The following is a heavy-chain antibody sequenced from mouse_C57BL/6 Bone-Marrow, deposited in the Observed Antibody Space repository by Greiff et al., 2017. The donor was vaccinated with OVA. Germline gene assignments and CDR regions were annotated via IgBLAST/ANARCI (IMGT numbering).Heavy chain of an antibody. CDR1: GYTFTSYW. V-gene: IGHV1-52*01. CDR3: ARSGLWSYWYFDV. Sequence: QVQLQQPGAELVRPGSSVKLSCKASGYTFTSYWMHWVKQRPIQGLEWIGNIDPSDSETHYNQKFKDKATLTAEKSSSTAYMQLSTLTSEDSAVYFCARSGLWSYWYFDVWGIGTTVTVSS. J-gene: IGHJ1*03. D-gene: IGHD1-1*02. CDR2: IDPSDSET.